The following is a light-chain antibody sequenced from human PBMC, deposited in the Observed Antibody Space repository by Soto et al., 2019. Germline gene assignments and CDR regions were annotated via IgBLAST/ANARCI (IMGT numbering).Light chain of an antibody. CDR1: SNDIGRHAY. V-gene: IGLV2-14*03. Sequence: QSVLTQPASVSGSPGQAITISCTGTSNDIGRHAYVSWYQQHPGNAPKLIIYEVANRPSGVSDRFSGSKSGNTASLTISGLQAEDEADYFCCSYRTSDRLVFGGGTKLTVL. CDR3: CSYRTSDRLV. J-gene: IGLJ3*02. CDR2: EVA.